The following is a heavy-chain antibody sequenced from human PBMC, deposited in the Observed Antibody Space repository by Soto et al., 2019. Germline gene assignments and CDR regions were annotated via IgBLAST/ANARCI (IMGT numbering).Heavy chain of an antibody. CDR3: ALRYCSRTTCPPLNSYFSMDV. D-gene: IGHD2-2*01. CDR2: ISGSGGST. V-gene: IGHV3-23*01. CDR1: GFTFNNYA. Sequence: EVQLLESGGGLVQPGGSLRLSCAASGFTFNNYAMTWVRQAPGKGLEWVSGISGSGGSTFYAGSVKGRFPISRDNSKNTLYLQMNSLRAEDTAVYYCALRYCSRTTCPPLNSYFSMDVWGKGTTVTVSS. J-gene: IGHJ6*03.